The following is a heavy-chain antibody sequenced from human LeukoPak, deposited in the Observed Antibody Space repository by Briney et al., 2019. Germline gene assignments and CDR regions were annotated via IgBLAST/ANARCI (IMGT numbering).Heavy chain of an antibody. J-gene: IGHJ3*02. Sequence: PGGSLRLSCAASGFTFSSYWMSWVRQAPGKGLEWVANIKQDGSEKYYVDSVKGRFTISRDNAKNSLYLQMNSLRAEDTAVYYCAREIAPVVNVYAFDIWGQGTMVTVSS. D-gene: IGHD4-23*01. CDR1: GFTFSSYW. CDR2: IKQDGSEK. CDR3: AREIAPVVNVYAFDI. V-gene: IGHV3-7*01.